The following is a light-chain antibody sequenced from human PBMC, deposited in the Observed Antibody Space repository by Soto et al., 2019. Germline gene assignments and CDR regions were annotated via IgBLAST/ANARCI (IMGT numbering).Light chain of an antibody. CDR1: QSVANNY. CDR2: GIS. CDR3: QQYGTSPPLYT. Sequence: EIVLTQSPGTLSLSPGERATLSCRASQSVANNYLAWYQQKPGQAPRLLIYGISSRATGVPDRFSGGGSGTDFTLTITRLEPEDFAVYYCQQYGTSPPLYTFGQGTKLEIK. J-gene: IGKJ2*01. V-gene: IGKV3-20*01.